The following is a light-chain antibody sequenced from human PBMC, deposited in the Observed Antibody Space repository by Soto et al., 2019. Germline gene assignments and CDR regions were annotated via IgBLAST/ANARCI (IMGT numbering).Light chain of an antibody. CDR2: AAS. CDR3: HQYCSSGR. J-gene: IGKJ1*01. CDR1: QSVSSSD. V-gene: IGKV3-20*01. Sequence: EVVLTKSPATLSVSPGDRATLSCRASQSVSSSDLAWYQQKPGQAPRLYIAAASDRAAGIPVRGSGSGSGTAFTLTSIRLEDEAFAVYYCHQYCSSGRFGQGTKVDIK.